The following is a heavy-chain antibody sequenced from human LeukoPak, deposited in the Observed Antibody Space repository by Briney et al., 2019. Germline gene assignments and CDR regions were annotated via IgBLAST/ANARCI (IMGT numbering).Heavy chain of an antibody. D-gene: IGHD3-3*01. Sequence: GGSLRLSCAASGFTFSSYDMDWVRQATGKGLEWVSAIGTAGDTYYPGSVKGRFTISRENAKNSLYLQMNSLRAGDTAVYYCARDKGNRVFDYWGQGTLVTVSS. J-gene: IGHJ4*02. CDR3: ARDKGNRVFDY. V-gene: IGHV3-13*01. CDR2: IGTAGDT. CDR1: GFTFSSYD.